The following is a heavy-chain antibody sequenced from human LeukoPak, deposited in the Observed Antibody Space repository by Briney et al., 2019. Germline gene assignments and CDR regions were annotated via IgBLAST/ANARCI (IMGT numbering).Heavy chain of an antibody. CDR2: IGGRDGST. V-gene: IGHV3-23*01. CDR3: AKGHYYGSGSLDY. Sequence: GGSLRLSCAASGFTFSNYDMSWVRQAPGNGMEWVSAIGGRDGSTYYADSVKGRFTISRDNSKNTLYVQMNSLRAEDTAVYYCAKGHYYGSGSLDYLGQGTLVTVSS. CDR1: GFTFSNYD. J-gene: IGHJ4*02. D-gene: IGHD3-10*01.